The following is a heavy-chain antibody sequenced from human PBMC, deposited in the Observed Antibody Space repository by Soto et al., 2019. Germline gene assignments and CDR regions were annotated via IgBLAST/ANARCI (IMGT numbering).Heavy chain of an antibody. CDR3: ARGYYYDSSGYREFDY. Sequence: GAPVQVSCRASGYTFTRYYMHWERQAPGQGLEWMGIINPSGGSTSYAQKFQGRVTMTRNTSTSTVYMELSSLRSEDTAVYYCARGYYYDSSGYREFDYWGQGTLVTVSS. V-gene: IGHV1-46*01. J-gene: IGHJ4*02. CDR1: GYTFTRYY. CDR2: INPSGGST. D-gene: IGHD3-22*01.